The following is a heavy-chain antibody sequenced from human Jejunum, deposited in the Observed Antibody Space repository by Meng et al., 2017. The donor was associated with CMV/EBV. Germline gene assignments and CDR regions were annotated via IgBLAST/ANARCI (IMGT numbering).Heavy chain of an antibody. CDR2: IYWDDDK. Sequence: QITLKEPGPTLVKPTQTLTLTCAFSGLSSISSGVGVGWIRQPPGKALEWLALIYWDDDKRYSPSLRSRLTITKDTSKNEVVLTMTNMDPVDTGTYYCVHFVGGYYPSRPDYWGQGTLVTVSS. CDR3: VHFVGGYYPSRPDY. D-gene: IGHD1-26*01. V-gene: IGHV2-5*02. CDR1: GLSSISSGVG. J-gene: IGHJ4*02.